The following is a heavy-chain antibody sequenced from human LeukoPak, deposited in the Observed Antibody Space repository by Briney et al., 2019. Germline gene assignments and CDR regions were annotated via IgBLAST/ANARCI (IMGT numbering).Heavy chain of an antibody. CDR3: ARGHNFDNNGYYGDAFDI. CDR1: GYSLTSDD. J-gene: IGHJ3*02. CDR2: LNPDTGAT. D-gene: IGHD3-22*01. Sequence: ASVKVSCKASGYSLTSDDINWVRQAAGQGPEWMGWLNPDTGATGYAQKFQDRLTITATASINTAFVEMRSLTSEDTAVYYCARGHNFDNNGYYGDAFDIWGQGTMVTVSS. V-gene: IGHV1-8*03.